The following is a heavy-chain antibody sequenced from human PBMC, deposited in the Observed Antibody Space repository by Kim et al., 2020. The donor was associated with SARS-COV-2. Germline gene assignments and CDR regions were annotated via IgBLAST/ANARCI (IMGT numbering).Heavy chain of an antibody. V-gene: IGHV3-23*01. CDR3: AKYCAGSYHKYCGLDV. J-gene: IGHJ6*02. Sequence: DTLKGRFTISRDMAKNRLMLQMNSLRGDDTAVYYCAKYCAGSYHKYCGLDVWGQGTKVTVSS. D-gene: IGHD3-10*02.